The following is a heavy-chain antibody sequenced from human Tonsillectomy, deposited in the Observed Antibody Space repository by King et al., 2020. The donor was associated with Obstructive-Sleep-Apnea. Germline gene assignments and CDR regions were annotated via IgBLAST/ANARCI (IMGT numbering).Heavy chain of an antibody. CDR1: GGTFSSYA. Sequence: LQLVQSGAEVKKPGSSVKVSCKASGGTFSSYAISWVRQAPGQGLEWMGRVIPILGIANYAQKFQGRVTITADKSTSTAYMELSSLRSEDTAVYYCAREDYDILTGYYSSGMDVWGQGTTVTVSS. CDR2: VIPILGIA. CDR3: AREDYDILTGYYSSGMDV. V-gene: IGHV1-69*09. J-gene: IGHJ6*02. D-gene: IGHD3-9*01.